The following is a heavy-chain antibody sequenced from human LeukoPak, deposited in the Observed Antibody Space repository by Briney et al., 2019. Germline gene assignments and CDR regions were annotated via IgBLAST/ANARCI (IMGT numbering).Heavy chain of an antibody. V-gene: IGHV4-39*01. CDR1: GGSISSSSYY. CDR2: IYYSGST. J-gene: IGHJ6*03. Sequence: PSETLSLTCTVSGGSISSSSYYWGWIRQPPGKGLEWIGSIYYSGSTYYNPSLKSRVTISVDTSKNQFSLKLSSVTAADTAVYYCARHRLCSSTSCYGEYYYYYMDVWGEGTTVTISS. CDR3: ARHRLCSSTSCYGEYYYYYMDV. D-gene: IGHD2-2*01.